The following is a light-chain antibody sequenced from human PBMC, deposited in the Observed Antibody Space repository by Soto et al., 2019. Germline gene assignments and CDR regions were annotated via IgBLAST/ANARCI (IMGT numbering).Light chain of an antibody. CDR2: AAS. Sequence: DTQMTQSPSSLSASVGDRVTITCRASQSISSYLNWYQQKPGKAPKLLIYAASSLQSGVPSRFSGSGSGTDFTLTISSLQPEDFAVYYCQQYGSSYPWTFGQGTKVDIK. J-gene: IGKJ1*01. CDR3: QQYGSSYPWT. V-gene: IGKV1-39*01. CDR1: QSISSY.